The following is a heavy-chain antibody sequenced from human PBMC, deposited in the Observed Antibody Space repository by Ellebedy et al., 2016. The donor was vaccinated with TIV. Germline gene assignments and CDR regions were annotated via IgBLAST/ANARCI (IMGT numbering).Heavy chain of an antibody. D-gene: IGHD6-6*01. Sequence: GESLKISCKGSGYSFTSYWIGWVRQMPGKGLEWMGIIYPGDSDTRYSPSFQGQVTISADKSISTAYLQWSSLKASDTAMYYCARRGQFRQLEGGKGYYYYGMDVWGQGTTVTVSS. CDR1: GYSFTSYW. CDR3: ARRGQFRQLEGGKGYYYYGMDV. J-gene: IGHJ6*02. V-gene: IGHV5-51*01. CDR2: IYPGDSDT.